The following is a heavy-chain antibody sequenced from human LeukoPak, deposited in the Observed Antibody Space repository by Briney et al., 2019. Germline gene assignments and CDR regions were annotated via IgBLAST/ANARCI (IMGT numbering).Heavy chain of an antibody. J-gene: IGHJ4*02. Sequence: GGSLRLSCAASGFTFDDYGMSWVRQAPGKGLEWVSSISSSSSYIYYADSVKGRFTISRDNAKNSLYLQMNSLRAEDTAVHYCARGHSSGWYGYDYWGQGTLVTVSS. CDR1: GFTFDDYG. D-gene: IGHD6-19*01. CDR3: ARGHSSGWYGYDY. CDR2: ISSSSSYI. V-gene: IGHV3-21*01.